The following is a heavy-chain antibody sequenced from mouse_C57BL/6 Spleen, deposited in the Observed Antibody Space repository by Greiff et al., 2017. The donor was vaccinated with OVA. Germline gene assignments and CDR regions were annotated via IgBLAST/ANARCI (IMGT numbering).Heavy chain of an antibody. Sequence: EVKLMESGGDLVKPGGSLKLSCAASGFTFSSYGMSWVRQTPDKRLEWVATISSGGSYTYYPDSVKGRFTISRDNAKNTLYLQMSSLKSEDTAMYYCARHDGLRPTYYFDYWGQGTTLTVSS. J-gene: IGHJ2*01. CDR3: ARHDGLRPTYYFDY. V-gene: IGHV5-6*01. CDR2: ISSGGSYT. CDR1: GFTFSSYG. D-gene: IGHD2-4*01.